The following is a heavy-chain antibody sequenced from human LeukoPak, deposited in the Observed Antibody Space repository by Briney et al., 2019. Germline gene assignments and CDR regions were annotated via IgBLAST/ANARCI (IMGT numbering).Heavy chain of an antibody. CDR1: GGSISSYY. CDR3: ARMGYDSSGYYLLGY. CDR2: IYYSGST. D-gene: IGHD3-22*01. V-gene: IGHV4-59*01. Sequence: SETLSLTCTVSGGSISSYYWSWIRQPPGKGLEWIGYIYYSGSTNYNPSLKSRVTISVDTSKNQFSLKLSSVTAADTAVYYCARMGYDSSGYYLLGYWGQGTLVTVSS. J-gene: IGHJ4*02.